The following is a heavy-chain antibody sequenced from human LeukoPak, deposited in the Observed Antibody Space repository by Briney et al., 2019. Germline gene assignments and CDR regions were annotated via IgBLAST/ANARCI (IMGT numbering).Heavy chain of an antibody. D-gene: IGHD1-26*01. V-gene: IGHV3-30-3*01. Sequence: PGGSLRLSCAASGFTFSSYAMHWVRQAPGKGLEWVAVISYDGSNKYYADSVKGRFTVSRDNSKNTLYLQMNSLRAEDTAVYYCAVGQGIVPPKGKNWFDPWGQGTLVTVSS. CDR1: GFTFSSYA. CDR2: ISYDGSNK. J-gene: IGHJ5*02. CDR3: AVGQGIVPPKGKNWFDP.